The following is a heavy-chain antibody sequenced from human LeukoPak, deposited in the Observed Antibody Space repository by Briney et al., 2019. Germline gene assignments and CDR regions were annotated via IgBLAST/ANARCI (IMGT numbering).Heavy chain of an antibody. CDR2: IYHSGSA. D-gene: IGHD2-2*01. V-gene: IGHV4-38-2*02. Sequence: SETLSLTCGVSGYSISSGYQWAWIRPSPGKGLEWIARIYHSGSAHYNPSLKSRVTISVETSKNQFSLNMYSVTAADTAVYYCARDPRWLTPDCTSTSCYENYFDPWGQGTLVTVSS. J-gene: IGHJ5*02. CDR1: GYSISSGYQ. CDR3: ARDPRWLTPDCTSTSCYENYFDP.